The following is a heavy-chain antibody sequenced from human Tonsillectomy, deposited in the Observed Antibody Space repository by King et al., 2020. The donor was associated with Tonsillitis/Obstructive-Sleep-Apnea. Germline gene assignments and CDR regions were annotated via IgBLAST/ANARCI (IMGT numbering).Heavy chain of an antibody. CDR2: INPNSGGT. D-gene: IGHD6-13*01. CDR1: GYTFTGYY. Sequence: VQLVESGAEVKKPGASVKVSCKASGYTFTGYYMHWVRQAPGQGLEWMGWINPNSGGTNYAQKFQGWVTMTRDTSISTAYMELSRLRSDDTAVYYCARANADLAAAGTNWYFDLWGRGTLVTVSS. J-gene: IGHJ2*01. CDR3: ARANADLAAAGTNWYFDL. V-gene: IGHV1-2*04.